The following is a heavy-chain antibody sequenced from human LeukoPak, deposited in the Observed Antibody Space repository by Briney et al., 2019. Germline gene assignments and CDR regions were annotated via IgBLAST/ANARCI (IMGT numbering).Heavy chain of an antibody. CDR1: GYTFTSYD. D-gene: IGHD2-2*01. J-gene: IGHJ4*02. V-gene: IGHV1-8*01. CDR3: ARGVVVPAAN. Sequence: GASEKVSCKASGYTFTSYDINWVRQATGQGLEWMGWMNPNSGNTGDAQKFQGRVTMTRNTSISTAYMELSSLRSEDTAVYYCARGVVVPAANWGQGTLVTVSS. CDR2: MNPNSGNT.